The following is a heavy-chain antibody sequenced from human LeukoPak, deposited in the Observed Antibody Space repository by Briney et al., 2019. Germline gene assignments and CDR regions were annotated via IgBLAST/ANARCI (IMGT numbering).Heavy chain of an antibody. CDR3: ARGQEQFSSPWQWGPRRKNFYYYYGMDV. CDR2: ISSDGNT. D-gene: IGHD6-19*01. V-gene: IGHV3-66*01. CDR1: GFTVSSSS. Sequence: GGSLRLSCAASGFTVSSSSMNWVRLGPGKGLEWVSVISSDGNTYYADSVKGRFTISRDNSRNTLSLQMHGLRADDTAVYYCARGQEQFSSPWQWGPRRKNFYYYYGMDVWGQGTTVTVSS. J-gene: IGHJ6*02.